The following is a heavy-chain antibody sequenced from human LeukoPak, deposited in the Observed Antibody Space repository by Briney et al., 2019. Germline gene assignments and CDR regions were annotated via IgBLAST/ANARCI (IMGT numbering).Heavy chain of an antibody. CDR3: ARDDNTSPTAFDP. J-gene: IGHJ5*02. Sequence: SSETLSLTCTVSGGSISSYYWSWIRQPPGKGLEWIGYIYYSGSTYYNPSLKSRVTISVDTSKNQFSLKLSSVTAADTAVYYCARDDNTSPTAFDPWGQGTLVTVSS. CDR1: GGSISSYY. V-gene: IGHV4-59*12. CDR2: IYYSGST. D-gene: IGHD2-2*01.